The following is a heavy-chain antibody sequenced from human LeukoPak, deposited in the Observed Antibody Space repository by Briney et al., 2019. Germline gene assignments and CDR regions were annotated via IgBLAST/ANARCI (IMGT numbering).Heavy chain of an antibody. D-gene: IGHD1-26*01. CDR1: GYTFTDYY. CDR2: VDPEDGET. Sequence: GATVKISCKASGYTFTDYYMHWVQQAPGKGLEWMGRVDPEDGETIYGEKFQGRVTITADTSTDTGYMELSSLRSEDTAVYYCATLPPGGRDYWGQGTLVTVSS. CDR3: ATLPPGGRDY. V-gene: IGHV1-69-2*01. J-gene: IGHJ4*01.